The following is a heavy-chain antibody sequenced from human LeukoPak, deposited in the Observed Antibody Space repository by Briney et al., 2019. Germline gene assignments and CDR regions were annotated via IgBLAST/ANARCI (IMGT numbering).Heavy chain of an antibody. CDR1: GVSINGNY. Sequence: SETLSLTCTVSGVSINGNYWTWIRQLPGKGLEWIGFVSDTGDTDYNPSLKSRLTISVGTSKSQLSLSLSSVTAADTALYYCARVFRGVVTSNWFDPWGQGTLVTVSS. CDR2: VSDTGDT. V-gene: IGHV4-59*01. D-gene: IGHD3-3*01. CDR3: ARVFRGVVTSNWFDP. J-gene: IGHJ5*02.